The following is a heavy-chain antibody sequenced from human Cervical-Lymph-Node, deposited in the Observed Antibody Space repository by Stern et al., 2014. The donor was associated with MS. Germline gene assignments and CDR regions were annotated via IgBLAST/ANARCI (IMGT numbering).Heavy chain of an antibody. CDR2: IKQDGSEK. Sequence: VQLGQSVGGLVQPGGSLRLSCVASGFGFSSYWMSWVRQAPWKGLEWVANIKQDGSEKYYVDSVKGRFTISRDNAKNSLYLQMNSLRGEDTAVYYCARDCGVGHCDGVRGYSYYYGLDVWGQGTSVTVSS. CDR3: ARDCGVGHCDGVRGYSYYYGLDV. CDR1: GFGFSSYW. D-gene: IGHD2-21*01. J-gene: IGHJ6*02. V-gene: IGHV3-7*01.